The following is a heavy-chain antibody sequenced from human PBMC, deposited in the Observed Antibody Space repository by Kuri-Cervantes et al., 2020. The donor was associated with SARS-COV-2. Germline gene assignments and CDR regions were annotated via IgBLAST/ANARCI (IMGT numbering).Heavy chain of an antibody. CDR3: AKDRDNTGRPYFFED. D-gene: IGHD2-21*01. CDR2: ISGTGGGT. CDR1: GFTFKSYA. J-gene: IGHJ4*02. V-gene: IGHV3-23*01. Sequence: GGSLTLSCAASGFTFKSYAMNGVRQPPGKGLEWVSGISGTGGGTYYADFVKGRFTISRANSKNMLYLEMKSLRVEDTAVYYCAKDRDNTGRPYFFEDWGQGTLVTVSS.